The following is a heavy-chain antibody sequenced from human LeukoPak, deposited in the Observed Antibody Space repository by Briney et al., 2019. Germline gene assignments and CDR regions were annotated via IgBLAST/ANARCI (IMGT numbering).Heavy chain of an antibody. CDR2: INHSGST. CDR3: ARDHSGYAGYYGMDV. D-gene: IGHD5-12*01. V-gene: IGHV4-34*01. J-gene: IGHJ6*02. CDR1: GGSFSGYY. Sequence: PSETLSLTCAVYGGSFSGYYWSWIRQPPGKGLEWIGEINHSGSTNYNPSLKSRVTISVDTSKNQFSLKLSSVTAADTAVYYCARDHSGYAGYYGMDVWGQGTTVTVSS.